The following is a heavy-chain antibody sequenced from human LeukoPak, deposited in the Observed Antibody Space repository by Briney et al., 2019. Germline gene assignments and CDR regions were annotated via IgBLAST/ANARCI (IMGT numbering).Heavy chain of an antibody. D-gene: IGHD5-12*01. CDR1: GGSLSTYY. V-gene: IGHV4-4*07. CDR3: ARCSGNGYDYSWFDP. Sequence: PSETLSLTCTVSGGSLSTYYWNWIPQPAGKGLEWIGRFHTSGGANYNPSLKSRVTRSVDASKTQFSLKLSSVTAADTAVYYCARCSGNGYDYSWFDPWGQGTLVTVSS. CDR2: FHTSGGA. J-gene: IGHJ5*02.